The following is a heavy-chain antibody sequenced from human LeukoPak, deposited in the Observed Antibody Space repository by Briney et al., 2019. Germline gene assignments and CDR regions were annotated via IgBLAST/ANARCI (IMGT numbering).Heavy chain of an antibody. CDR2: IYTSGST. CDR1: GGSISSGSYY. J-gene: IGHJ5*02. Sequence: SETLSLTCTVSGGSISSGSYYWSWIWQPAGKGLEWIGRIYTSGSTNYNPSLKSRVTISVDTSKNQFSLKLSSVTAADTAVYYCAREGVLLWFGESINWFDPWGQGTLVTVSS. CDR3: AREGVLLWFGESINWFDP. D-gene: IGHD3-10*01. V-gene: IGHV4-61*02.